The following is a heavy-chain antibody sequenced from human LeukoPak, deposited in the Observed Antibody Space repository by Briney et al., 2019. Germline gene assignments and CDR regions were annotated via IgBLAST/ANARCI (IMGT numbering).Heavy chain of an antibody. V-gene: IGHV1-18*01. J-gene: IGHJ5*02. Sequence: ASVTVSCKASGYTFTSYGMSWVRQAPGQGREWMGWISAYNGSTNYAQKLQGIVTMPTDTSTSTAYMELRSLRSDDTAVYYCARDHHYDILTGYQTPGSWFDPWGQGTLVTVSS. CDR3: ARDHHYDILTGYQTPGSWFDP. CDR2: ISAYNGST. CDR1: GYTFTSYG. D-gene: IGHD3-9*01.